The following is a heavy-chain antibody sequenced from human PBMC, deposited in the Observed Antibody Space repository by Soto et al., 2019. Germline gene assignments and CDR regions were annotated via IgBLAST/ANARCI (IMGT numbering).Heavy chain of an antibody. D-gene: IGHD3-3*01. V-gene: IGHV4-39*01. CDR2: IYYSGST. CDR1: GGSISSSSYY. Sequence: PSETLSLTCTVSGGSISSSSYYWGWIRQPPGKGLEWIGSIYYSGSTYYNPSLKSRVTISVDTSKNQFSLKLSCVTAADTAVYYCARLDQPETYYDFWSGYYFDSWGQETLVTVSS. CDR3: ARLDQPETYYDFWSGYYFDS. J-gene: IGHJ4*02.